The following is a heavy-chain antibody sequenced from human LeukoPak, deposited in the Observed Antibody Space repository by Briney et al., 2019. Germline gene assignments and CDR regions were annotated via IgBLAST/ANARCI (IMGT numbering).Heavy chain of an antibody. D-gene: IGHD5-18*01. CDR3: ARARDTAMGPFDY. CDR1: GGSIRSYY. J-gene: IGHJ4*02. Sequence: SETLSLTCTVSGGSIRSYYWSCIRQPPGKGLEWIVYIYYSGSTTYNPSLKSRITTSVDTSKNQFSLKLTSGTATDTAVYYCARARDTAMGPFDYWGQGTLVPVSS. CDR2: IYYSGST. V-gene: IGHV4-59*01.